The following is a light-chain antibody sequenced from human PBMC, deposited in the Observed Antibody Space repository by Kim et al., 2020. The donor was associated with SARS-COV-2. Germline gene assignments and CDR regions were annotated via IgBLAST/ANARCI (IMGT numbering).Light chain of an antibody. J-gene: IGKJ2*01. CDR1: QRVSRN. Sequence: VSPGESATLACRASQRVSRNLAWYQQKPGQAPRLLIYGASARATGTPARFSGSGSGTEFSLNISSLQSEDFAVYYCQQYNTWPPYTFGQGTKLEI. CDR2: GAS. CDR3: QQYNTWPPYT. V-gene: IGKV3-15*01.